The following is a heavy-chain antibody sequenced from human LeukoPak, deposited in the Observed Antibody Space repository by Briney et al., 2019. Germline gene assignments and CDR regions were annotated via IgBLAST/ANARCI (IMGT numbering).Heavy chain of an antibody. CDR2: ITRSSSAI. CDR1: GFTFSTYS. J-gene: IGHJ4*02. Sequence: AGGSLRLSCAASGFTFSTYSMNWVRQAPGKGLEWVSYITRSSSAIYYADSVEGRFTISRDNAKNSLYLQMNNLRDEDTAVYYCARESSIDYWGQGTLVTVSS. V-gene: IGHV3-48*02. CDR3: ARESSIDY.